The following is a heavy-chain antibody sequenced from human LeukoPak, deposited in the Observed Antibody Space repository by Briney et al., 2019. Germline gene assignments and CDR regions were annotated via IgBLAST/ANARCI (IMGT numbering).Heavy chain of an antibody. J-gene: IGHJ4*02. CDR2: MSSSSDTI. V-gene: IGHV3-48*01. D-gene: IGHD6-19*01. CDR1: GFTFSSYS. Sequence: GGSLRLSCAASGFTFSSYSMNWVRQAPGKGLERVSYMSSSSDTIYYADSVKGRFTISRDNAKNSLYLQMNSLRAEDTAVYYCARSSGYPYFDYWGQGTLVTVSS. CDR3: ARSSGYPYFDY.